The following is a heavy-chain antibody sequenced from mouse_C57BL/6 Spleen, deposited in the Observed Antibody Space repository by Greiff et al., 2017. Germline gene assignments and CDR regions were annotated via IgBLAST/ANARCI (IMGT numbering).Heavy chain of an antibody. D-gene: IGHD5-2*01. CDR1: GYTFTDHT. Sequence: VMLVESDAELVKPGASVKISCKVSGYTFTDHTIHWMKQRPEQGLEWIGYIYPRDGSNKYNEMFKGKATLTADKSTSTAYMQINSLTSEDSAVYFCALPPGNIDYAMDYWGQGTSVTVSS. CDR2: IYPRDGSN. CDR3: ALPPGNIDYAMDY. V-gene: IGHV1-78*01. J-gene: IGHJ4*01.